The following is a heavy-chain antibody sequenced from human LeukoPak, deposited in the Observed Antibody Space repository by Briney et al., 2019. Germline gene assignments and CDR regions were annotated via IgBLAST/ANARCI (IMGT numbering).Heavy chain of an antibody. J-gene: IGHJ4*02. Sequence: GGSLRLSCAASGFTFSSYWMSWVRQAPGKGLEWMASINEDGSDKYYVDSVKGRFTISRDNAKNSLYLQMNSLRAEDTAVYYCARDTYRFDDYWGQGTLVTVSS. CDR1: GFTFSSYW. V-gene: IGHV3-7*01. CDR3: ARDTYRFDDY. CDR2: INEDGSDK.